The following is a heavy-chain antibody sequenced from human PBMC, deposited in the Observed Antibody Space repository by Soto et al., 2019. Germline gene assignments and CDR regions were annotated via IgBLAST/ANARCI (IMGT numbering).Heavy chain of an antibody. J-gene: IGHJ3*02. CDR2: IYYSGST. V-gene: IGHV4-59*01. Sequence: SETLSLTCTVSGGSISSYYWSWIRQPPGKGLEWIGYIYYSGSTNYNPSLKSRVTISVDTSKNQFSLKLSSVTAADTAVYYCARDSPNDAFDIWGQGTMVTVSS. CDR3: ARDSPNDAFDI. CDR1: GGSISSYY.